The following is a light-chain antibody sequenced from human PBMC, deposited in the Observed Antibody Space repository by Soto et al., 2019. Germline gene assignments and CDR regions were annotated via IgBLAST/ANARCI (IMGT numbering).Light chain of an antibody. CDR2: GAS. Sequence: DIQMTQSPSSLSASVGDRVTITCRASQSITIYLNWYQQKPGEAPNLLIFGASTLQSGVPSRFSGSGSGTDFTLTISSLQPEDFATYFCQQLNIFPPLFTFGPGTKVDIK. V-gene: IGKV1-39*01. CDR3: QQLNIFPPLFT. J-gene: IGKJ3*01. CDR1: QSITIY.